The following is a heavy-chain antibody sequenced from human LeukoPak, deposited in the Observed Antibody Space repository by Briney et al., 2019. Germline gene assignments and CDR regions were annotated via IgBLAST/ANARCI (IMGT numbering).Heavy chain of an antibody. CDR2: IYSGGST. CDR3: ARDLDFNKPY. CDR1: GFTVSSNY. J-gene: IGHJ4*02. D-gene: IGHD3/OR15-3a*01. Sequence: TGGSLRLSCAASGFTVSSNYMSWVRQAPGKGLEWVSVIYSGGSTYYADSVKGRFTISRDNSKNTLYLQMNSLRAGDTAVYYCARDLDFNKPYWGQGTLVTVSS. V-gene: IGHV3-53*01.